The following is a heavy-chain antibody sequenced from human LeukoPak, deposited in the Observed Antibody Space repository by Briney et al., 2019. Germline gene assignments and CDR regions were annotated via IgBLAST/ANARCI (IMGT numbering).Heavy chain of an antibody. CDR2: ISSDSNYI. V-gene: IGHV3-21*01. Sequence: GGSLRLSCAASGFTFHFYSMTWVRQAPGKGLEWVSSISSDSNYIFYADSVQGRFTISRDNAENSLFLQMNSLRAEDTAVYYCASRYCTSTNCYAFDIWGQGTMVTVSS. J-gene: IGHJ3*02. D-gene: IGHD2-2*01. CDR3: ASRYCTSTNCYAFDI. CDR1: GFTFHFYS.